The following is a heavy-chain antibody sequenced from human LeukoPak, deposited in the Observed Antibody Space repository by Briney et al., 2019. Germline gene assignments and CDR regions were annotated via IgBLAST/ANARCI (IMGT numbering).Heavy chain of an antibody. CDR2: FDPEDGET. J-gene: IGHJ6*02. D-gene: IGHD3-3*01. Sequence: GASVKVSCKVSGYTLTELSMHWVRQAPGKGLEWMGGFDPEDGETIYAQKFQGRVTMTEDTSTDTAYMELSSLSSEDTAVYYCATERRITIFGVVISYYYGMDVWGQGTTVTVSS. V-gene: IGHV1-24*01. CDR1: GYTLTELS. CDR3: ATERRITIFGVVISYYYGMDV.